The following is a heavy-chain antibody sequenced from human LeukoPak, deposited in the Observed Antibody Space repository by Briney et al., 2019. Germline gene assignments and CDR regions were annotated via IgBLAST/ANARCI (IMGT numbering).Heavy chain of an antibody. D-gene: IGHD6-13*01. CDR3: ARDQGLGSNAWYFPLDF. Sequence: GGSLRLSCAASGFIFSNYWMSWVRQVTGKGLEWVGNIKKDGSETYYVDSVKGRFIISRDNAKNSLFLQMNSLRAEDTAVYYCARDQGLGSNAWYFPLDFWGQGTLVTVSS. CDR1: GFIFSNYW. J-gene: IGHJ4*02. V-gene: IGHV3-7*01. CDR2: IKKDGSET.